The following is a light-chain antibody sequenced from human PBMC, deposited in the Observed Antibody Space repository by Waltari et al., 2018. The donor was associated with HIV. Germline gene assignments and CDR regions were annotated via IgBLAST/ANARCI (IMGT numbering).Light chain of an antibody. CDR1: TFPMQT. V-gene: IGLV3-25*03. CDR2: EDT. J-gene: IGLJ1*01. CDR3: QSADSTGSFV. Sequence: SYELTQPPSVSVSPGQTARITCSGDTFPMQTAYWYQQRPGQAPVLVIFEDTERPSGIPERFSGSSSGTTVTLIISEVQEEDEADYFCQSADSTGSFVFGTGTKVTVL.